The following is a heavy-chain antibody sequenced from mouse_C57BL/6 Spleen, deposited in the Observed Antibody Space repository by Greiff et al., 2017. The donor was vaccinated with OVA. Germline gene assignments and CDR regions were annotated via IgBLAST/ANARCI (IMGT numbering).Heavy chain of an antibody. CDR2: IDPEAGDT. CDR1: GFNIKDYY. CDR3: TRDSMWRDY. J-gene: IGHJ2*01. Sequence: VQLQQSGAELVRPGASVKLSCTASGFNIKDYYMHWVKQRPEPGLEWIGRIDPEAGDTEYAPKFQGKATMTADTSSNTAYLQLSSLTSEDAAYYCCTRDSMWRDYGGQGTTLTVPS. V-gene: IGHV14-1*01. D-gene: IGHD2-13*01.